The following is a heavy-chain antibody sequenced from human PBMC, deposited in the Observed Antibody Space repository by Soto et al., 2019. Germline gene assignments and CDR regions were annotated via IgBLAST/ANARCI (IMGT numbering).Heavy chain of an antibody. V-gene: IGHV3-30*03. Sequence: QVQLVESGGGVVQPGRSLRLSCAASGFTFSSYGMHWVRQAPGKGLEWVAVISYDGSNKYYADSVKGRFTISRDNSKNTLYLKMNSLRAEDTAVYYCATSAAEIDMDVWGQGTTVTVSS. CDR2: ISYDGSNK. J-gene: IGHJ6*02. CDR3: ATSAAEIDMDV. CDR1: GFTFSSYG. D-gene: IGHD6-13*01.